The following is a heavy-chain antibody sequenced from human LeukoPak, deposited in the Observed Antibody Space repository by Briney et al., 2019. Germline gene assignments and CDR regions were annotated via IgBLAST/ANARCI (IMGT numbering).Heavy chain of an antibody. V-gene: IGHV5-51*01. J-gene: IGHJ4*02. D-gene: IGHD4-17*01. CDR2: IYPGDSDT. Sequence: NRGESLQISCKGSGYSFTSYWIGWVRQMPGKGLEWMGIIYPGDSDTRYSPSFQGQVTISTDKSISTAYLQWSSLEASDTAMYYCARHADYGDDGGINWGQGTLVTVSS. CDR1: GYSFTSYW. CDR3: ARHADYGDDGGIN.